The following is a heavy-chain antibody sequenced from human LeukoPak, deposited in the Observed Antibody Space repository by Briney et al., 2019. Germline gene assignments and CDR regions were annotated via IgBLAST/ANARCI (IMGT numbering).Heavy chain of an antibody. J-gene: IGHJ4*02. Sequence: GGSLRLSCAASGFTFSNYNIIWVRKAPGKGLEWVSSISSSSSTIYYADSVEGRFTISRDNAKNSLYLQMNSLRAEDTAVYYCARVSLVGTPTRWGYFDYWGQGTLVTVSS. CDR1: GFTFSNYN. V-gene: IGHV3-48*01. CDR2: ISSSSSTI. CDR3: ARVSLVGTPTRWGYFDY. D-gene: IGHD1-1*01.